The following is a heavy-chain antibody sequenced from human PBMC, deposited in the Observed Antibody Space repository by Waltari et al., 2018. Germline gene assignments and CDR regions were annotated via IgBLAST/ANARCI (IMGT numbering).Heavy chain of an antibody. CDR2: INHSGST. CDR1: GGSFSGYY. D-gene: IGHD3-10*01. J-gene: IGHJ6*02. V-gene: IGHV4-34*01. Sequence: QVQLQESGPGLVKPSETLSLTCTVYGGSFSGYYWSWIRQPPGKGLEWIGEINHSGSTNYNPSLKSRVTISVDTSKNQFSLKLSSVTAADTAVYYCARGLGGSGSYPKVVDVWGQGTTVTVSS. CDR3: ARGLGGSGSYPKVVDV.